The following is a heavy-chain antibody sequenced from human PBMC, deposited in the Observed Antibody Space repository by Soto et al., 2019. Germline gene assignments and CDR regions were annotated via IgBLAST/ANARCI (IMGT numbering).Heavy chain of an antibody. CDR2: VKSKIDDETT. CDR3: TTSKGSGVGAFGY. V-gene: IGHV3-15*07. D-gene: IGHD1-26*01. CDR1: GFIFSNAW. Sequence: EGRLVESGGGLVKPEESLRLSCAASGFIFSNAWMNWVRQAPGKGLEWVGRVKSKIDDETTDYAAPVKGRFTITRDDSKSVVYLQMNSLKIEDTAVYFCTTSKGSGVGAFGYWGPGTPVTVSS. J-gene: IGHJ4*02.